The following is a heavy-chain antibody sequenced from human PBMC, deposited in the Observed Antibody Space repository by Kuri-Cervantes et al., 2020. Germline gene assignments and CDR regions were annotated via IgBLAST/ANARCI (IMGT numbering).Heavy chain of an antibody. CDR3: ARIGYCSSTSCYDY. D-gene: IGHD2-2*01. CDR1: GYIFTGYY. J-gene: IGHJ4*02. V-gene: IGHV1-2*04. CDR2: INPNSGGT. Sequence: ASVKVSCKASGYIFTGYYMHWVRQAPGQGLEWMGWINPNSGGTNYAQKFQGWVTMTRDTSISTAYMELSRLRSDDTAVYYCARIGYCSSTSCYDYWGQGTLVTVSS.